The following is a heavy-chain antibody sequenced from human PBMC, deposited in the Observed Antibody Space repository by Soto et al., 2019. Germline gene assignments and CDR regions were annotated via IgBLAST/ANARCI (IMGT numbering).Heavy chain of an antibody. J-gene: IGHJ6*02. CDR1: GGSISSSSYY. CDR3: ARTAGSYYGMDV. CDR2: IYYSGST. Sequence: SATLSLNCPVSGGSISSSSYYWGWIRQPPGKGLEWIGSIYYSGSTYYNPSLKSRVTISVDTSKNQFSLKLSSVTAADTAVYYCARTAGSYYGMDVWGQGTTVT. V-gene: IGHV4-39*01.